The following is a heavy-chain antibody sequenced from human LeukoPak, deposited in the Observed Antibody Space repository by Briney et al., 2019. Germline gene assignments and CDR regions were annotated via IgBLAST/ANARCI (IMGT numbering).Heavy chain of an antibody. CDR2: IISTGGST. CDR3: AKRGLAAAGTCFDY. V-gene: IGHV3-23*01. Sequence: SGGSLRLSCAASGFTFSSYAMSWVRQAPGKGLEWVSTIISTGGSTYYADSVKGRFTISRDNSKNTLFLQMSSLRAEDTAVYYCAKRGLAAAGTCFDYWGQGTLVTVSS. CDR1: GFTFSSYA. J-gene: IGHJ4*02. D-gene: IGHD6-13*01.